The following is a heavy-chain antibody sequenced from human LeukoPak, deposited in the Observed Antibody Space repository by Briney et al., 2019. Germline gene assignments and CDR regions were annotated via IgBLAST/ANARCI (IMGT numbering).Heavy chain of an antibody. J-gene: IGHJ5*02. CDR3: ASQPYSGYGGNNWFDP. D-gene: IGHD5-12*01. CDR2: IYTSGST. Sequence: SETLSLTCTVSGGSISSYYWSWIRQPAGKGLEWIGRIYTSGSTNYNPSLKSRVTMSVDTSKNQFSLKLSSVTAADTAVYYCASQPYSGYGGNNWFDPWGPGTLVTVSS. V-gene: IGHV4-4*07. CDR1: GGSISSYY.